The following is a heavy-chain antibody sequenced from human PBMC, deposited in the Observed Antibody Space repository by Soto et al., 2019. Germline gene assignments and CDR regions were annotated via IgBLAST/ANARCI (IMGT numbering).Heavy chain of an antibody. Sequence: QVHLLESGPGLVKPSQTLSLTCSVSGDSISTVDYFWAWIRQPPGQALEYIGYSYKSTTTYYNPSFVGRVAISLDTSNSQFSLTVTSVTAADTAVYFCARGRYCLTGRCFPNWFDSWGQGTLVTVSS. J-gene: IGHJ5*01. D-gene: IGHD2-15*01. V-gene: IGHV4-30-4*01. CDR2: SYKSTTT. CDR1: GDSISTVDYF. CDR3: ARGRYCLTGRCFPNWFDS.